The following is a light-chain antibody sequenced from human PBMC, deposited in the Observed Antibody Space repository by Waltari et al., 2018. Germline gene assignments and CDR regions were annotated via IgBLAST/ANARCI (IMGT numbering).Light chain of an antibody. CDR1: DSDVGAYDF. CDR3: SSYTTSSAPGV. J-gene: IGLJ1*01. CDR2: EVS. Sequence: QSALTQPASVSGSPGQSITISCPATDSDVGAYDFVPLYQQHPGKAPHLIIYEVSNRPSGISNRFSASKSGNTASLTISGLQAEDEADYYCSSYTTSSAPGVFGTGTRVTVL. V-gene: IGLV2-14*01.